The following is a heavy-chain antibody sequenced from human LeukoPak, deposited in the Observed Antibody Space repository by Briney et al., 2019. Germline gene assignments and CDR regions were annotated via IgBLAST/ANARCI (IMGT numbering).Heavy chain of an antibody. D-gene: IGHD3-10*01. Sequence: SETLSLTCTVSGGSISSSSFYWGWIRQPPGKGLEWIGSIYYSGSTYYNPSPKSRVTTSVDTPKNQFSLKLRSVTAADTAVYYCAREPYFGSGSYPNDAFDIWGQGTMVTVSP. CDR1: GGSISSSSFY. CDR2: IYYSGST. CDR3: AREPYFGSGSYPNDAFDI. J-gene: IGHJ3*02. V-gene: IGHV4-39*01.